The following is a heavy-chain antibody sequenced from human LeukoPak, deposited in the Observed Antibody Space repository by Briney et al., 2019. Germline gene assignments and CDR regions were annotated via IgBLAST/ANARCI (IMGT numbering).Heavy chain of an antibody. V-gene: IGHV5-51*01. D-gene: IGHD3-10*01. Sequence: GESLKISCKGSGYSFTSYWIGWVRQMPGKGLEWMGIIYPGDSDTSYSPSFQGQVTISADKSISTAYLQWSSLKASDTAMYYCARSITMVRGVILRFDYWGQGTLVTVSS. CDR3: ARSITMVRGVILRFDY. CDR1: GYSFTSYW. J-gene: IGHJ4*02. CDR2: IYPGDSDT.